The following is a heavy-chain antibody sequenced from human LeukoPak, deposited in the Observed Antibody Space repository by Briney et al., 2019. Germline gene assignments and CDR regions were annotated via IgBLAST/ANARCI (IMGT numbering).Heavy chain of an antibody. CDR1: GFTVSRNY. V-gene: IGHV3-53*01. CDR2: IYTAGGT. CDR3: AKESPYGSPRIYYFDY. Sequence: GGSLRLSCVGSGFTVSRNYMNWVRQAPGKELEWVSVIYTAGGTDYARSVKGRFTISSDNSNNTLYLQMNSLRVDDTALYYCAKESPYGSPRIYYFDYWGRGALVTVSS. J-gene: IGHJ4*02. D-gene: IGHD1-14*01.